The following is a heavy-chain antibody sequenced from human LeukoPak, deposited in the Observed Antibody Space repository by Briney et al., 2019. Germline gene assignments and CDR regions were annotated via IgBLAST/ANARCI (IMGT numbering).Heavy chain of an antibody. CDR1: GFTFSSYG. CDR2: ISYDGSNK. Sequence: GRSLRLSCAASGFTFSSYGMHWVRQAPGKGLEWVAVISYDGSNKYYADSVKGRFTISRDNSKNTLYLQMNSLRAEDTAVYYCASSGPKGFDYWGQGTLVTVSS. V-gene: IGHV3-30*03. D-gene: IGHD6-25*01. CDR3: ASSGPKGFDY. J-gene: IGHJ4*02.